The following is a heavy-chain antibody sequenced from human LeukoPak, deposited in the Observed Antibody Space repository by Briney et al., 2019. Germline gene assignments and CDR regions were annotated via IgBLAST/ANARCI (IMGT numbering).Heavy chain of an antibody. Sequence: SETLSLTCTGSGGSISSYYWSWIRQPPGQGREWIGNIYYSESTNYNPSLKSRVTISVDTSKNQFSLKLSSVTAADTAVYYCARGNNYYDSSGYYFNWFDPWGQGTLVTVSS. D-gene: IGHD3-22*01. CDR1: GGSISSYY. CDR2: IYYSEST. CDR3: ARGNNYYDSSGYYFNWFDP. J-gene: IGHJ5*02. V-gene: IGHV4-59*01.